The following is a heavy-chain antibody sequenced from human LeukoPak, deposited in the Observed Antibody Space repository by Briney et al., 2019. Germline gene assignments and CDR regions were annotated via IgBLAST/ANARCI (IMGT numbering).Heavy chain of an antibody. V-gene: IGHV3-7*03. J-gene: IGHJ4*02. CDR1: GFAFSSSW. Sequence: PGGSLRLSCVASGFAFSSSWMSWVRQAPGKGLEWVANINKDATAKYYVDSVKGRFTISRDNAKNSLYLQMNGLRAEDTAVYYCAREDWFHFDYWGQGTLVTVPS. CDR2: INKDATAK. D-gene: IGHD3-10*01. CDR3: AREDWFHFDY.